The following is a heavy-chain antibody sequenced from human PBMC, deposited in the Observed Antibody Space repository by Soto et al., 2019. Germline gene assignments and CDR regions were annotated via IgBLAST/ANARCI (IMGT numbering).Heavy chain of an antibody. CDR3: ARRRYCGYDCYHKHYYGMDV. D-gene: IGHD2-21*02. V-gene: IGHV1-69*08. J-gene: IGHJ6*02. CDR2: IIPVLTTT. CDR1: GDTFSSYT. Sequence: QVQLVQSGAEVKMPGSSVKVSCRASGDTFSSYTVNWLRQAPGRGLEWMGRIIPVLTTTDYAQKFRGRVTLTADNSSNTVYMELTSLSSDDTAVYYCARRRYCGYDCYHKHYYGMDVWGQGTTVTVAS.